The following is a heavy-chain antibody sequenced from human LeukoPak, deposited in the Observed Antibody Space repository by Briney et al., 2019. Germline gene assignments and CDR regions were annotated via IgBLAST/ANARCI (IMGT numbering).Heavy chain of an antibody. CDR1: GYTFTGYY. CDR2: INPNSGGT. D-gene: IGHD3-10*01. J-gene: IGHJ3*02. Sequence: ASVKVSCKASGYTFTGYYMHWVRQAPGQGLEWMGWINPNSGGTNYAQKFQGWVTMTRDTSISTAYMELSRLRSGDTAVYYCASGHGSVHDAFDIWGQGTMVTVSS. CDR3: ASGHGSVHDAFDI. V-gene: IGHV1-2*04.